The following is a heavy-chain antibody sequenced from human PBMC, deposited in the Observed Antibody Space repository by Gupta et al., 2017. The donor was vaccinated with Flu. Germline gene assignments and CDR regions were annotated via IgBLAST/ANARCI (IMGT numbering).Heavy chain of an antibody. D-gene: IGHD6-13*01. J-gene: IGHJ5*02. CDR3: ARALEKSIAAAESQPFDP. CDR2: INPSGGST. CDR1: GYTFTSYY. Sequence: QVQLVQSGAEVKKPGASVKVSCKASGYTFTSYYMHWVRQAPGQGLEWMGIINPSGGSTSYAQKFQGRVTMTRDTSTSTVYMELSSLRSEDTAVYYCARALEKSIAAAESQPFDPWGQGTLVTVSS. V-gene: IGHV1-46*01.